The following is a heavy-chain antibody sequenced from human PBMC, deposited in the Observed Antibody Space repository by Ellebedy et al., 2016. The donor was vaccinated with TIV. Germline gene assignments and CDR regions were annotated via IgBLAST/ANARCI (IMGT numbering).Heavy chain of an antibody. V-gene: IGHV4-34*01. CDR2: INHSGST. CDR1: GGSFSGYY. J-gene: IGHJ4*02. Sequence: GSLRLSXAVYGGSFSGYYWSWIRQPPGKGLEWIGEINHSGSTNYNPSLKSRVTISVDTSKNQFSLKLSPVTAADTAVYYCAGSSTSCYALDYWGQGTLVTVSS. CDR3: AGSSTSCYALDY. D-gene: IGHD2-2*01.